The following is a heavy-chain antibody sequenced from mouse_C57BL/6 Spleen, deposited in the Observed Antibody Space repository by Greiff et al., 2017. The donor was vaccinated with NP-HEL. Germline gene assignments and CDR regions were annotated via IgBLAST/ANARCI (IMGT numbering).Heavy chain of an antibody. CDR3: ARGGAKNWDGYAMDY. CDR1: GYTFTSYW. V-gene: IGHV1-69*01. J-gene: IGHJ4*01. Sequence: VQLQQSGAELVMPGASVKLSCKASGYTFTSYWMHWVKQRPGQGLEWIGEIDPSDSYTNYNQKFKGKSTLTVDKSSSTAYMQLSSLTSEDSAVYYCARGGAKNWDGYAMDYWGQGTSVTVSS. D-gene: IGHD4-1*01. CDR2: IDPSDSYT.